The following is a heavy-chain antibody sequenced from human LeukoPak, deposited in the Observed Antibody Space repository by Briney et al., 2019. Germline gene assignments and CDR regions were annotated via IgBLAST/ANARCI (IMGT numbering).Heavy chain of an antibody. CDR1: GFTFSNYW. CDR3: ARLSAMVRGPEDIFYFEY. D-gene: IGHD3-10*01. V-gene: IGHV3-7*01. Sequence: GGSLRLSCATSGFTFSNYWMSWVRQAPGKGLEWVANIKQDGSEKYYMDSVVGRFTISRDIAKQSVFLQMTSLRVEDTAVYYCARLSAMVRGPEDIFYFEYWGLGTLVTVSS. J-gene: IGHJ4*02. CDR2: IKQDGSEK.